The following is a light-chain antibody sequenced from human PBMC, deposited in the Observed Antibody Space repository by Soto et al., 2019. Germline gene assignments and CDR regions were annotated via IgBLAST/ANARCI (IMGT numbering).Light chain of an antibody. CDR3: QQYGSSPFT. J-gene: IGKJ4*01. V-gene: IGKV3-20*01. Sequence: EIVLTQSPGTLSLSPGERATLSCRASQSVSSSYLAWYQQKPGQAPRLLIYGASSRATGIPDRFSGSGSGTDFPLAISRLEPEDLAVYYCQQYGSSPFTFGGGTKVEI. CDR1: QSVSSSY. CDR2: GAS.